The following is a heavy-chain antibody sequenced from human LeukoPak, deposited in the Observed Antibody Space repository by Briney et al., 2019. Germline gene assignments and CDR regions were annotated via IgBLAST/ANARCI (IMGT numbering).Heavy chain of an antibody. J-gene: IGHJ4*02. Sequence: SETLSLSCTVSGASFDNSYCWTWVRQPPGKRPEWIGTIYSSEFTYYSPSLRSRVTISADTSKNLFSLRLTSATAADTAVYYCARGSGDYKLGNYWGQGILVTVSS. CDR2: IYSSEFT. CDR3: ARGSGDYKLGNY. CDR1: GASFDNSYC. D-gene: IGHD4-17*01. V-gene: IGHV4-39*01.